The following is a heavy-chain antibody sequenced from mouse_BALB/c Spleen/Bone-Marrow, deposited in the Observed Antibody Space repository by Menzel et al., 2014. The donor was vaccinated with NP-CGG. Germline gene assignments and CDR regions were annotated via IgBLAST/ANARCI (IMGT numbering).Heavy chain of an antibody. CDR2: INPDSSTT. CDR3: ASLNYYCNLFV. V-gene: IGHV4-1*02. D-gene: IGHD1-1*01. Sequence: EVKLVESGGGLAQPGGSLKLSCAASGFAFSSYWMSWVRQTPGKGVEWIGEINPDSSTTNYTQSLKDKFIISRDNSKNPLCLQMSKMISDDTPLYYCASLNYYCNLFVGGAGTSVTVSS. CDR1: GFAFSSYW. J-gene: IGHJ1*01.